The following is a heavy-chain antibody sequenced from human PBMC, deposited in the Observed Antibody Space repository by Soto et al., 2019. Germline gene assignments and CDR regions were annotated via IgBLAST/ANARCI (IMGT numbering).Heavy chain of an antibody. CDR2: ISSSSSYT. J-gene: IGHJ4*02. CDR1: GFTFSDYY. D-gene: IGHD6-13*01. CDR3: ARGPGDGSSYYFDY. Sequence: LRLSCAASGFTFSDYYMSWIRQAPGKGLEWVSYISSSSSYTNYADSVKGRFTISRDNAKNSLYLQMNSLRAEDTAVYYCARGPGDGSSYYFDYWGQGTLVTVSS. V-gene: IGHV3-11*06.